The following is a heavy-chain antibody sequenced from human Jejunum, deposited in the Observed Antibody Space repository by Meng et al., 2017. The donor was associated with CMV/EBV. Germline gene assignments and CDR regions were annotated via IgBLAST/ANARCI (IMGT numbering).Heavy chain of an antibody. CDR1: GFAFSTYA. CDR3: ARDLVAATAPNN. J-gene: IGHJ4*02. D-gene: IGHD1-26*01. Sequence: VASGFAFSTYAMNWVRQAPGKGLEWVSSISAASDYIYYGDSVKGRCTISRDNVRNSLYLQVNSLRAEDTAVYYCARDLVAATAPNNWGQGTLVTVSS. V-gene: IGHV3-21*01. CDR2: ISAASDYI.